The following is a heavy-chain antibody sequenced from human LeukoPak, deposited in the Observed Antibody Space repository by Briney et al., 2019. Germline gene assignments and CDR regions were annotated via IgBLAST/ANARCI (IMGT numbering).Heavy chain of an antibody. CDR1: GFTFSSYE. J-gene: IGHJ4*02. CDR3: ATHSSSWYYFDY. Sequence: GGSLRLSCAASGFTFSSYEMNWVRQAPGKGLECVSYISSSGSTIYYADSVKGRFTISRDNAKNSLYLQMNSLRAEDTAVYYCATHSSSWYYFDYWGQGTLVTVSS. CDR2: ISSSGSTI. V-gene: IGHV3-48*03. D-gene: IGHD6-13*01.